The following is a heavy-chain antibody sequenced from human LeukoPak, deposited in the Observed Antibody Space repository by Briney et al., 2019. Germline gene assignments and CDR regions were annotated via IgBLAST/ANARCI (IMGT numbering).Heavy chain of an antibody. J-gene: IGHJ4*02. V-gene: IGHV3-48*03. Sequence: SGGSLRLSCAASGFTFSSYEMNWVRQAPGKGLEWVSYISSSGSTIYYADSVKGRFTISRDNTKNSLYLQMNSLRAEDTAVYYCASLQQLGRKHDYWGQGTLVTVSS. D-gene: IGHD6-13*01. CDR1: GFTFSSYE. CDR2: ISSSGSTI. CDR3: ASLQQLGRKHDY.